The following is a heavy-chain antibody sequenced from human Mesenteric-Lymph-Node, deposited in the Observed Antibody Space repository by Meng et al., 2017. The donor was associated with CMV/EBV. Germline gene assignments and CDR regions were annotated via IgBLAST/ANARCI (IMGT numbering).Heavy chain of an antibody. D-gene: IGHD3-22*01. CDR1: GFTFSNYG. J-gene: IGHJ4*02. V-gene: IGHV3-30*02. CDR3: AKDSAVVTYYFDY. CDR2: IRYDGSNE. Sequence: GESLKISCAASGFTFSNYGMHWVRQALGKGLEWVAFIRYDGSNEYYTDSVKGRFTISRDNSKNTLYLQMNSLRAEDTAVYYCAKDSAVVTYYFDYWGQGTLVTVSS.